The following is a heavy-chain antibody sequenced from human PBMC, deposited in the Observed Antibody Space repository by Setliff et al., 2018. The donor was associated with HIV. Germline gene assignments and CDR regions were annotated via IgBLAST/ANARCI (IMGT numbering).Heavy chain of an antibody. V-gene: IGHV4-39*07. Sequence: SETLSLTCTVSGGSISSTSYYWGWIRQPPGKGLEWIGNIYYSGGTDYNPSLKSRVTISVDTSKNQFSLKLSSVTAADTAVYYCARDLREVGGGSYADYWGQGTLVTVSS. CDR2: IYYSGGT. CDR3: ARDLREVGGGSYADY. CDR1: GGSISSTSYY. J-gene: IGHJ4*02. D-gene: IGHD1-26*01.